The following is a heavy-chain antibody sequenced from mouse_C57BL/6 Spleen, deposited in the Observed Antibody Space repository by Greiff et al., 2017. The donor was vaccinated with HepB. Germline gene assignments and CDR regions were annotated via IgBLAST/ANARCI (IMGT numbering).Heavy chain of an antibody. CDR3: ARSGSSYYVYAMDY. CDR2: IAPHSGGT. D-gene: IGHD1-1*01. CDR1: GYTFTSYW. V-gene: IGHV1-72*01. J-gene: IGHJ4*01. Sequence: QVQLQQPGAELVKPGASVKLSCKASGYTFTSYWMHWVKQRPGRGLEWIGRIAPHSGGTKYNGKFKSKATLTVDKPSSTAYMQLSSLTSEDSAVYYCARSGSSYYVYAMDYWGQGTSVTVSS.